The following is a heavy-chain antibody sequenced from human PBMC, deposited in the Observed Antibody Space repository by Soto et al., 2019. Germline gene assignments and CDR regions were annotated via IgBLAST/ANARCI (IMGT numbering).Heavy chain of an antibody. CDR3: ARSRGTIIAAAGRRAPFADKSNWFDP. Sequence: ASVKVSCKASGYTFTGYYMHWVRQAPGQGLEWMGWINPNSGGTNYAQKFQGWGTMTRDTSISTAYTELSRLRSDDTAVYYCARSRGTIIAAAGRRAPFADKSNWFDPWGQGTLVTVSS. D-gene: IGHD6-13*01. V-gene: IGHV1-2*04. J-gene: IGHJ5*02. CDR1: GYTFTGYY. CDR2: INPNSGGT.